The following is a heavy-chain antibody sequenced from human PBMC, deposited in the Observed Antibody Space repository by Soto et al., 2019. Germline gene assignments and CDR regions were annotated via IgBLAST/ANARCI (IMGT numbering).Heavy chain of an antibody. CDR2: ISTSGATR. D-gene: IGHD6-19*01. CDR1: GFTFSTDT. V-gene: IGHV3-48*02. CDR3: ARFFGSGFDY. J-gene: IGHJ4*02. Sequence: EVQLVESGGGLVQPGGSLRLSCVASGFTFSTDTMNWVRQAPGKGLEWVAHISTSGATRYYADSVKGRFTISRDNAKTSLSLQMDSLRNEDTAVYYGARFFGSGFDYWGQGTLVTVSS.